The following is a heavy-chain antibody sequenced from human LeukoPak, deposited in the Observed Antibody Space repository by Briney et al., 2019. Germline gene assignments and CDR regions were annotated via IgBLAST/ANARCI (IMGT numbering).Heavy chain of an antibody. CDR2: IKQDGSEK. J-gene: IGHJ4*02. CDR3: ARDTGGGYSCYAC. V-gene: IGHV3-7*01. Sequence: PGGSLRLSCAASGFTFSSYWMTWIHQAPGKGLEWVANIKQDGSEKYYVDSVKGRFTISRDNAKNSVYLQVNSLRAEDTAVYYCARDTGGGYSCYACWGQGTLVTVSS. D-gene: IGHD2-2*01. CDR1: GFTFSSYW.